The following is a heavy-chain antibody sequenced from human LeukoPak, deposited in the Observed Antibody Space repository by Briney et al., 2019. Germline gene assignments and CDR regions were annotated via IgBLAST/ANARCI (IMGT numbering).Heavy chain of an antibody. CDR3: ARPASAWENYSYSTPDV. CDR2: INPSGGST. Sequence: ASVKVSCKASGYTFTSYYMHWVRQAPGQGLEWMGIINPSGGSTSYAQKFQGRVTMTRDTSTSTVYMELSSLRSEDTAVYYGARPASAWENYSYSTPDVWAKGPPVPVPS. CDR1: GYTFTSYY. V-gene: IGHV1-46*01. D-gene: IGHD6-19*01. J-gene: IGHJ6*03.